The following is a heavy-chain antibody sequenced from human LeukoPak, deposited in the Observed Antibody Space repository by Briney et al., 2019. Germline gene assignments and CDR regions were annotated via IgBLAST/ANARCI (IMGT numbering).Heavy chain of an antibody. D-gene: IGHD3-22*01. CDR1: GFTVSSNY. Sequence: GGSLRLSCAASGFTVSSNYMSWVRQAPGKGLEWVSVIYSGGSTYYADSVKGRFTISRDNSKNTLYLQMNSLRAEDTAVYYCARDRKYYYDSSGYSDAFDIWGQGTMVTVSS. V-gene: IGHV3-66*01. CDR2: IYSGGST. J-gene: IGHJ3*02. CDR3: ARDRKYYYDSSGYSDAFDI.